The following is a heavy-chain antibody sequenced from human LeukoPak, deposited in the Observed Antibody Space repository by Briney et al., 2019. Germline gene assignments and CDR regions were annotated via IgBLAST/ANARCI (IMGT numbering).Heavy chain of an antibody. V-gene: IGHV4-59*12. D-gene: IGHD2-2*02. CDR3: ARGRPRYCSSTSCYTNAEYFQH. J-gene: IGHJ1*01. CDR1: GGSISSYY. Sequence: SETLSLTCTVSGGSISSYYWSWIRQPPGKGLEWIGYIYYSGSTNYNPSLKSRVTISVDTSKNQFSLKLSSVTAADTAVYYCARGRPRYCSSTSCYTNAEYFQHWGQGTLVTVSS. CDR2: IYYSGST.